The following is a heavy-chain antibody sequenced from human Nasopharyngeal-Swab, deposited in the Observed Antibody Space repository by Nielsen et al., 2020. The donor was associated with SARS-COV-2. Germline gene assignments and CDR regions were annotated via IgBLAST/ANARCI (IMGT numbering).Heavy chain of an antibody. CDR3: ARSPRLQPWSGPYYYMDV. Sequence: WMRQAPGQGLEWMGGIIPIFGTANYAQKFQGRVTITADESTSTAYMELSSLRSEDTAVYYCARSPRLQPWSGPYYYMDVWGKGTTVTVSS. V-gene: IGHV1-69*01. CDR2: IIPIFGTA. D-gene: IGHD3-3*01. J-gene: IGHJ6*03.